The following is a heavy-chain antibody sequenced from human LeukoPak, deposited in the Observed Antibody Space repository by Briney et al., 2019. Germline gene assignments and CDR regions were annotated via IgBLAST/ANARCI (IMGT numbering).Heavy chain of an antibody. CDR3: ATPYYYDSSGYYYFDY. CDR1: GGTFSSYA. J-gene: IGHJ4*02. D-gene: IGHD3-22*01. Sequence: SVKVSCKASGGTFSSYAISWVGQAPGQGREWMGGIIPIFGTANYAQKFQGRVTITTDESTSTAYMELSSLRSEDTAVYYCATPYYYDSSGYYYFDYWGQGTLVTVSS. V-gene: IGHV1-69*05. CDR2: IIPIFGTA.